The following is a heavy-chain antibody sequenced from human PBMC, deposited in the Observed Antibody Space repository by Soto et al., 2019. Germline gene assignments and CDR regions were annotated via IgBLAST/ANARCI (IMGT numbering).Heavy chain of an antibody. CDR1: GGAFSGYY. V-gene: IGHV4-34*01. Sequence: SETLSLTCAVYGGAFSGYYWSWIRQPPGKGLEWIGEINHSGSTNYNPSLKSRVTISVDTSKNQFSLKLSSVTAADTAVYYCARAVWFGELLFRRHYYYYGMDVWGQGTTVTVSS. D-gene: IGHD3-10*01. CDR2: INHSGST. J-gene: IGHJ6*02. CDR3: ARAVWFGELLFRRHYYYYGMDV.